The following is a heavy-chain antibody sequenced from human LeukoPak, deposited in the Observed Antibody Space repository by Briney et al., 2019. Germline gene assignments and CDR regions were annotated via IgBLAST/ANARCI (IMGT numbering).Heavy chain of an antibody. Sequence: PGGSLRLSCAASGFTSSSYAMSWVRQAPGKGLEWVSAISGSGDSTYYADSVKGRSTISRDNSKNTLYLQMNSLRAEDTAVYYCAKGPIGDDYWGQGTLVTVSS. D-gene: IGHD1-26*01. V-gene: IGHV3-23*01. J-gene: IGHJ4*02. CDR1: GFTSSSYA. CDR3: AKGPIGDDY. CDR2: ISGSGDST.